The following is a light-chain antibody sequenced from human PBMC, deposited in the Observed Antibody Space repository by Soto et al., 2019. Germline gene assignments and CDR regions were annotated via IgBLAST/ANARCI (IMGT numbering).Light chain of an antibody. V-gene: IGKV1-12*01. CDR3: QQAYRFPLT. CDR2: GAS. J-gene: IGKJ4*01. CDR1: QGLGVW. Sequence: DIQMTQSPSSVSASVGDRVTITCRASQGLGVWLGWYQQKPGKAPQLLIFGASGLQTEVPSRFSGSGSGTDFTLTISSLQPEDFATYYCQQAYRFPLTFGGGNKV.